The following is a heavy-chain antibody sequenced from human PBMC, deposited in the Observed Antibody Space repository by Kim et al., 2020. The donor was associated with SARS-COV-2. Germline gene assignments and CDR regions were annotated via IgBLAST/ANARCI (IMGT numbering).Heavy chain of an antibody. CDR1: GGSISSGGYY. CDR2: IYYSGST. D-gene: IGHD3-10*01. J-gene: IGHJ4*02. Sequence: SETLSLTCTVSGGSISSGGYYWSWIRQHPGKGLEWIGYIYYSGSTYYNPSLKSRVTISVDTSKNQFSLKLSSVTAADTAVYYCARVRQVWAKGSGSQYYFDYWGQGTLVTVSS. CDR3: ARVRQVWAKGSGSQYYFDY. V-gene: IGHV4-31*03.